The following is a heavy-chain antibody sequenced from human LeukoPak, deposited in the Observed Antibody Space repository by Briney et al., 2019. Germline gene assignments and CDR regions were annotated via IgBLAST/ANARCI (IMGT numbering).Heavy chain of an antibody. Sequence: SETLSLTCTVSGGSIRSYYWNWIRQPPGKGLEWIGYIYYSGNTNYNPSLKSRVTISVDASKSQFSLKLISVTAADTAVYYCARGGFLDPFDPWGQGTLVTVSS. CDR1: GGSIRSYY. CDR2: IYYSGNT. J-gene: IGHJ5*02. D-gene: IGHD1-1*01. CDR3: ARGGFLDPFDP. V-gene: IGHV4-59*01.